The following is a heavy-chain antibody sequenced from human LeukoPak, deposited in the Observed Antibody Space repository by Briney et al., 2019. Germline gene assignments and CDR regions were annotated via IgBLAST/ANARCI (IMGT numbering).Heavy chain of an antibody. V-gene: IGHV3-23*01. CDR2: ISGSGGST. CDR3: AKDRVSVYYYDSSGYYYFDY. CDR1: GFTFSSYA. D-gene: IGHD3-22*01. J-gene: IGHJ4*02. Sequence: GGSLRLSCAASGFTFSSYAMSLVRQAPGKGLEWVSAISGSGGSTYYADSVKGRFTISRDNYKNTLYLQMNGLRAEDTAVYYCAKDRVSVYYYDSSGYYYFDYWGQGTLVTVSS.